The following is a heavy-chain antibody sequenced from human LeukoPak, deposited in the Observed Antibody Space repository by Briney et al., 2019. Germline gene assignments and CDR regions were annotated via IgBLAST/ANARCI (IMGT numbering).Heavy chain of an antibody. Sequence: GGSLRLSCAASGFTFSSYGMHWVRQAPGKGLEWVAFIRYDGSNKYYADSVKGRFTISRDNSKNTLYLQMNSLIPEDTAVYYCAKDHRVKRLYYFDYWGQGTLVTVSS. CDR1: GFTFSSYG. J-gene: IGHJ4*02. CDR2: IRYDGSNK. CDR3: AKDHRVKRLYYFDY. V-gene: IGHV3-30*02. D-gene: IGHD3-10*01.